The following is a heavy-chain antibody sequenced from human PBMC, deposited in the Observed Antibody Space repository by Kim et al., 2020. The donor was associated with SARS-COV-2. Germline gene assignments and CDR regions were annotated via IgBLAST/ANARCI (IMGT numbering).Heavy chain of an antibody. D-gene: IGHD6-19*01. CDR2: ISSSGSTI. J-gene: IGHJ5*02. V-gene: IGHV3-48*03. Sequence: GGSLRLSCAASGFTFSSYEMNWVCQAPGKGLEWVSYISSSGSTIYYADSVKGRFTISRDNAKNSLYLQMNSLRAEDTAVYYCARTIAVAGTGFDPWGQGTLVTVSS. CDR3: ARTIAVAGTGFDP. CDR1: GFTFSSYE.